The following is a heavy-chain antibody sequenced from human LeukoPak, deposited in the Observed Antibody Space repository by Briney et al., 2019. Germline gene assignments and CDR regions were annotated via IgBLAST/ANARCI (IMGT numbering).Heavy chain of an antibody. CDR2: ITTSSSYI. CDR1: GFTFDDYA. V-gene: IGHV3-21*01. CDR3: ATGGVHYYDTSADY. J-gene: IGHJ4*02. D-gene: IGHD3-22*01. Sequence: PGRSLRLSCAASGFTFDDYAMHWVRQTPGKGLEWVSSITTSSSYIYYTDSVKGRFTISRDNAKNSLYLQMNSLRGEDTAVYYCATGGVHYYDTSADYWGQGTLVTVSS.